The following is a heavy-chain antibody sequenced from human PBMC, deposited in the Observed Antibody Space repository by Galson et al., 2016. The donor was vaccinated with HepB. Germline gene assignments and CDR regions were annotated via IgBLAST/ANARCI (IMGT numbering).Heavy chain of an antibody. V-gene: IGHV3-30-3*01. J-gene: IGHJ6*02. CDR3: TKDRGPLNSHPFYYGMYV. CDR2: ISYDGSNK. D-gene: IGHD2-21*01. Sequence: SLRLSCAASGFTFSNYAMHWVRQAPGRGLEWVAVISYDGSNKYYADSVNGRFTISRDNSKNTLYLQMNSLRAEDTAVYYCTKDRGPLNSHPFYYGMYVWGQGTTVTVSS. CDR1: GFTFSNYA.